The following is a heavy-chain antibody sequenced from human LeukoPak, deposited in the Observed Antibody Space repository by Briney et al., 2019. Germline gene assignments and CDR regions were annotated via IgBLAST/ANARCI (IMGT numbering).Heavy chain of an antibody. CDR1: GYSFPSYW. V-gene: IGHV5-51*01. J-gene: IGHJ4*02. D-gene: IGHD5-24*01. Sequence: PGESLKISCKGSGYSFPSYWIGWVRQMPGKGLEWMGIIYPGDSDTRKSPSLQGQVTISVDKSISTAYLQWSSLKASDTAMYYCARRLSLTREGYNHFDYWGQGTLVTVSS. CDR3: ARRLSLTREGYNHFDY. CDR2: IYPGDSDT.